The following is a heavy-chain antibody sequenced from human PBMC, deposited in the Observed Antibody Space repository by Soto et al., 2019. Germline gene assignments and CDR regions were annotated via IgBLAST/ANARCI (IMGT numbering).Heavy chain of an antibody. Sequence: ASVKVSCKASGYTFTSYGISWVRQAPVQGLEWMGWISAYNGNTNYAQKLQGRATMTTDTSTSTAYMELRSLRSDDTAVYSCARDRNSGSYYGMDVWGQGTTDTVFS. D-gene: IGHD3-10*01. CDR1: GYTFTSYG. CDR2: ISAYNGNT. V-gene: IGHV1-18*01. CDR3: ARDRNSGSYYGMDV. J-gene: IGHJ6*01.